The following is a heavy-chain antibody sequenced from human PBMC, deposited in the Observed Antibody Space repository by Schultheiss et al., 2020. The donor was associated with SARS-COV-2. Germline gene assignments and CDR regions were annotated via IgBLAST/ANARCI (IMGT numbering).Heavy chain of an antibody. CDR1: GYSISSGYY. V-gene: IGHV4-38-2*02. CDR3: ARDMADYYYGMDV. D-gene: IGHD5-24*01. Sequence: SETLSLTCTVSGYSISSGYYWGWIRQHPGKGLEWIGYIYYSGSTNYNPSLKSRVTISVDTSKNQFSLKLSSVTAADTAVYYCARDMADYYYGMDVWGQGTTVTVSS. J-gene: IGHJ6*02. CDR2: IYYSGST.